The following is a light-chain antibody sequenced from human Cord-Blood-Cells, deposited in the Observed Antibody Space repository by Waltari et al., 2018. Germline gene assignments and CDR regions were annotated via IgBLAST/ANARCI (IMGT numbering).Light chain of an antibody. CDR3: QQSYSTPYT. V-gene: IGKV1-39*01. CDR1: QSISSY. Sequence: DIQMTQTPSSLSASVGDRVTITCRASQSISSYLNWYQQKPGKAPKHLIYAASSLQSGVPSRFSGSGSGTDFTLTISSLQPEDFATYYGQQSYSTPYTFGQGTKLEIK. J-gene: IGKJ2*01. CDR2: AAS.